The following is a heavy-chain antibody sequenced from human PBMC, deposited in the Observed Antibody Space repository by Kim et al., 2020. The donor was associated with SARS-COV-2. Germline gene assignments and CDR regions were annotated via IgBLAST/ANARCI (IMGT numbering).Heavy chain of an antibody. Sequence: ADSVKGRFTISRDNSKNTLYLQMNSLRAEDTAVYYCAKSPNFGVAHFDYWGQGTLVTVSS. D-gene: IGHD3-3*01. CDR3: AKSPNFGVAHFDY. V-gene: IGHV3-30*02. J-gene: IGHJ4*02.